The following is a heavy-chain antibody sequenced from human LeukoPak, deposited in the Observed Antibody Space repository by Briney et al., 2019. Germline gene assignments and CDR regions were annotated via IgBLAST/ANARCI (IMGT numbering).Heavy chain of an antibody. CDR1: GFTFSSYW. CDR3: ARDRVERQWPVRWAFDI. Sequence: GGSLRLSCAASGFTFSSYWMSWVRQAPGKGLEWVANIKQDGSEKYYVDSVKGRFTISRDNAKNSLYLQMNSLRAEDTAVYYCARDRVERQWPVRWAFDIWGQGTMVTVSS. J-gene: IGHJ3*02. V-gene: IGHV3-7*01. D-gene: IGHD6-19*01. CDR2: IKQDGSEK.